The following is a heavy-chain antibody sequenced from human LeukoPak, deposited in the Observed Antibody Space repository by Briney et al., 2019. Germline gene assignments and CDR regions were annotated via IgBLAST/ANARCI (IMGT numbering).Heavy chain of an antibody. V-gene: IGHV4-59*08. CDR1: GGSISSYY. J-gene: IGHJ3*02. Sequence: PSETLSLTCTVSGGSISSYYWSWIRQPPETGLEWIGYIYYSGSTNYNPSLKSQVTISIDTSKNQFSLKLSSVTAADTAVYYCARPMVRGINDAFDIWGQGTIVTVSS. D-gene: IGHD3-10*01. CDR2: IYYSGST. CDR3: ARPMVRGINDAFDI.